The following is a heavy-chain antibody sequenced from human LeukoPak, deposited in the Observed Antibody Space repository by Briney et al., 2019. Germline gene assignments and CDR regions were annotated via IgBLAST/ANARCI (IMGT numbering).Heavy chain of an antibody. CDR1: GGSISSSSYY. CDR3: ARDLRRFSLYGPSFDY. V-gene: IGHV4-61*02. Sequence: SETLSLTCTVSGGSISSSSYYWSWIRQPAGKGLEWIGRIYTSGSTNYNPSLKSRVTMSVDTSKNQFSLKLSSVTAADTAVYYCARDLRRFSLYGPSFDYWGQGTLVTVSS. D-gene: IGHD3-10*01. CDR2: IYTSGST. J-gene: IGHJ4*02.